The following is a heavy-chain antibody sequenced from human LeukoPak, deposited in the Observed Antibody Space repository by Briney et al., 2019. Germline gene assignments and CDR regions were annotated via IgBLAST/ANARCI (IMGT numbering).Heavy chain of an antibody. J-gene: IGHJ4*02. V-gene: IGHV1-2*02. Sequence: ASVTVSCKASGYTLTDYYIHWVRQAPGQGLEWVGWRNPNSGVTFYAQNFQGRVTMTRDTSVTTAYVDLSSLRSDDTAVYYCARGAGTSWFDYWGQGSLVTVSS. CDR2: RNPNSGVT. D-gene: IGHD2-2*01. CDR1: GYTLTDYY. CDR3: ARGAGTSWFDY.